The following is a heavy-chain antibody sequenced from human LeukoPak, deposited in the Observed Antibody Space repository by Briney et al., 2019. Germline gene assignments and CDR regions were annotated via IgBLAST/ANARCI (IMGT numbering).Heavy chain of an antibody. CDR3: ASLDTALLNTAY. CDR2: IIPIFGTA. V-gene: IGHV1-69*13. J-gene: IGHJ4*02. CDR1: GGTFSSYA. D-gene: IGHD5-18*01. Sequence: SVKVSCKASGGTFSSYAISWVRQAPGQGLEWMGGIIPIFGTANYAQKFQGRVTITADESTSTAYMELSSLRAEDTAVYYCASLDTALLNTAYWGQGTLVTVSS.